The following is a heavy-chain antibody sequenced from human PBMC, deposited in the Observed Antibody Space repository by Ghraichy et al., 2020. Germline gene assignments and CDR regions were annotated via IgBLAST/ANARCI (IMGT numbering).Heavy chain of an antibody. Sequence: SQTLSLTCTVSGGSISSSNYYWGWIRQPPGKGLQWIGSIYYSGSTYSYPSLKSRVTISVDTSKNQFSLRLSSVTAADTAVYYCANARRIHLWLRSGAFDIWGQGTMVTVSS. J-gene: IGHJ3*02. CDR3: ANARRIHLWLRSGAFDI. CDR1: GGSISSSNYY. V-gene: IGHV4-39*01. D-gene: IGHD5-18*01. CDR2: IYYSGST.